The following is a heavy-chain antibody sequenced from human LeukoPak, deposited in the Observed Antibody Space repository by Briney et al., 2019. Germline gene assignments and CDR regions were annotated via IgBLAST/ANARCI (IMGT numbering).Heavy chain of an antibody. CDR3: TVRRAQWLVAQN. V-gene: IGHV4-34*01. Sequence: SETLSLTCAVYGGSFSGYYWSWIRQPPGKGLEWIGEINHSGSANYNPSLKSRVTISVDTSTNPFSLKLSSVTAADTAVYYCTVRRAQWLVAQNWGQGTLVTVSS. CDR2: INHSGSA. D-gene: IGHD6-19*01. CDR1: GGSFSGYY. J-gene: IGHJ4*02.